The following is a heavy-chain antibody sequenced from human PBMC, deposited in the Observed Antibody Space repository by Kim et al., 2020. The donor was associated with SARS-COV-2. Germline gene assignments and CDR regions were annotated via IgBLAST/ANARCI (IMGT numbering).Heavy chain of an antibody. Sequence: SETLSLTCTVSGGSFSSGGYYWSWIRQHPGKGLEWIGYIYYSGSTYYNPSLKSRVTISVDTSKNQFSLKLSSVTAADTAVYYCASGYSGYEGYFDYWGQGTLVTVSS. D-gene: IGHD5-12*01. V-gene: IGHV4-31*03. CDR1: GGSFSSGGYY. J-gene: IGHJ4*02. CDR3: ASGYSGYEGYFDY. CDR2: IYYSGST.